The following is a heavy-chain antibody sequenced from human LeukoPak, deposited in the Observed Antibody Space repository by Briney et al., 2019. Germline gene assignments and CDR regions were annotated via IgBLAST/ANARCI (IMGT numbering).Heavy chain of an antibody. CDR1: GFTFSSYA. Sequence: GGSLRLSCAASGFTFSSYAMSWVRQAPGKGLEWVSAISGSGGSTYYADSVKGRFTISRDNSKNTLYLQMNSLRAEDTAVYYCAKDPNWNYWFLDGMGVWGQGTTVTVSS. J-gene: IGHJ6*02. CDR2: ISGSGGST. D-gene: IGHD1-7*01. V-gene: IGHV3-23*01. CDR3: AKDPNWNYWFLDGMGV.